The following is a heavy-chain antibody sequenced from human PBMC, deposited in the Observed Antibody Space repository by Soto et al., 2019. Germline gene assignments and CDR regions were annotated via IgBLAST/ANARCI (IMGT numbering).Heavy chain of an antibody. V-gene: IGHV3-23*01. Sequence: EVQLLESGGGLVQPGGSLRLSCGASGFTFSDNAMTWVRQAPGKGLERVSSISDDGDSTYYADSVKGRFTISRDNSKNTLFLQMSSLGAEDTAVYYCAKSLSTAVNYGLDVWGQGTSVTVSS. CDR3: AKSLSTAVNYGLDV. J-gene: IGHJ6*02. CDR2: ISDDGDST. D-gene: IGHD2-2*01. CDR1: GFTFSDNA.